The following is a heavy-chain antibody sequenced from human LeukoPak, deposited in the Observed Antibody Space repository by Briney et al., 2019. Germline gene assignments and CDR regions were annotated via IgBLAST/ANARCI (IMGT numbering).Heavy chain of an antibody. V-gene: IGHV5-51*01. CDR3: ARGYYGSSGFDY. D-gene: IGHD3-10*01. Sequence: GESLKISCKGSGYNFTSYWIGWVRQMPGKGPEWMGIMYPGDSDTRYSPSFQGQVTISVDKSITTAYLQWSSLQASDTAVYFCARGYYGSSGFDYWGQGTLVTVSS. J-gene: IGHJ4*02. CDR1: GYNFTSYW. CDR2: MYPGDSDT.